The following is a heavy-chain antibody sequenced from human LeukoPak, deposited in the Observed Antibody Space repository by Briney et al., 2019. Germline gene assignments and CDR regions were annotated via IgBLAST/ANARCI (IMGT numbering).Heavy chain of an antibody. CDR2: INRSGST. CDR1: GGSSSGYY. CDR3: ARGDSGYDSGGFEY. V-gene: IGHV4-34*01. Sequence: SETLSLTCAVSGGSSSGYYWSWIRQPPGKGLEWIGEINRSGSTNYNPSLKSRVTISVDTSNNQFSLRLSSVTAADTAVYYCARGDSGYDSGGFEYWGQGTLVTVSS. D-gene: IGHD5-12*01. J-gene: IGHJ4*02.